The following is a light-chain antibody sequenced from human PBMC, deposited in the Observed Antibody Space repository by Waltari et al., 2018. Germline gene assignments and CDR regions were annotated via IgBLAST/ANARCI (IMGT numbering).Light chain of an antibody. V-gene: IGKV2D-29*01. CDR1: QSLLHSDGETY. Sequence: DIVMTQTPLSLSVTPGQSASISCKSSQSLLHSDGETYLYWYLQKPGQPPQLLIYEGSRRFPGVPERFSGSGSWTDFTLEISRVVADGVGLYYCMQSIQLPPTFGGGTRMEI. CDR3: MQSIQLPPT. CDR2: EGS. J-gene: IGKJ4*01.